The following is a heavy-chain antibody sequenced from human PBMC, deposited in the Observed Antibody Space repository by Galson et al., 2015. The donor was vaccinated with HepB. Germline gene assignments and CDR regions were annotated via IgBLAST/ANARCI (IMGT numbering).Heavy chain of an antibody. CDR2: ISSSSSYI. Sequence: SLRLSCAASGFTFSSYSMNWVLQAPGKGLEWVSSISSSSSYIYYADSVKGRFTISRDNAKNSLYLQMNSLRAEDTAVYYCARSTGDFWSGYYIPVYYYYGMDVWGQGTTVTVSS. J-gene: IGHJ6*02. V-gene: IGHV3-21*01. CDR1: GFTFSSYS. D-gene: IGHD3-3*01. CDR3: ARSTGDFWSGYYIPVYYYYGMDV.